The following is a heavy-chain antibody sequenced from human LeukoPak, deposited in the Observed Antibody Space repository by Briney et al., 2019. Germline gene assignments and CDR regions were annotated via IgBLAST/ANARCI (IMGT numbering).Heavy chain of an antibody. CDR2: IWYDGSNK. CDR3: ASGSYYAFNY. D-gene: IGHD1-26*01. V-gene: IGHV3-33*01. J-gene: IGHJ4*02. Sequence: GRSLRLSCAASGFTFSSYAMHWVRQAPGKGLEWVAVIWYDGSNKYYADSVKGRFTISRDNSKNTLYLQMNSLRAEDTAVYYCASGSYYAFNYWGQGTLVTVSS. CDR1: GFTFSSYA.